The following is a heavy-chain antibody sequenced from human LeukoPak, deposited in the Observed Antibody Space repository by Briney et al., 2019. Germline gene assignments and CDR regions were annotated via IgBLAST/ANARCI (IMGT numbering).Heavy chain of an antibody. J-gene: IGHJ4*02. CDR1: GGSISSGGYY. V-gene: IGHV4-31*03. Sequence: SENLSLTCTVSGGSISSGGYYWSWIRQHPGKGLEWIGYIYYSGSTYYNPSLKSRVTISVDTSKNQFSLKLSSVTAADTAVYYCAREGLYGADYWGQGTLVTVSS. CDR2: IYYSGST. D-gene: IGHD4-17*01. CDR3: AREGLYGADY.